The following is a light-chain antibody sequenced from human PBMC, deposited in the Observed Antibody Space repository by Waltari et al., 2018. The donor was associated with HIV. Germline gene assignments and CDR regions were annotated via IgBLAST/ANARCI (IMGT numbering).Light chain of an antibody. CDR3: QQGNSFPFT. J-gene: IGKJ4*01. CDR2: AAT. V-gene: IGKV1-12*01. CDR1: ESIGTW. Sequence: DTQMTQSPSSVSASVGDRVTITCRASESIGTWLAWYQHKPGEAPKLLIYAATGLQGGVPSRFSGSGSGTDFTLTISSLQPEVCATYYCQQGNSFPFTFGGGTKVEI.